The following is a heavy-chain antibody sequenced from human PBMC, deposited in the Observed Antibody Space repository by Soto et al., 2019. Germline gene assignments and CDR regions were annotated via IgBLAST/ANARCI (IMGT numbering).Heavy chain of an antibody. J-gene: IGHJ1*01. V-gene: IGHV3-72*01. CDR3: APLTGV. Sequence: EVQLVESGGGLVQPGGSLRLSCAASGFTLRDHYMDWVRQAPGKGLEWVGRSRNKANSYTTDYAASVKGRFTISRVDSKNSLYLQMNSLKTEDTAVYYCAPLTGVWGQGTLVTVSS. D-gene: IGHD2-8*01. CDR1: GFTLRDHY. CDR2: SRNKANSYTT.